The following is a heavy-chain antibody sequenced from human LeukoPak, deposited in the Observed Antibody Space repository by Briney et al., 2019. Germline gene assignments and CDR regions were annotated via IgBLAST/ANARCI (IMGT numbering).Heavy chain of an antibody. CDR1: GFTVSSNY. J-gene: IGHJ4*02. CDR3: ATEDSATQSFDY. Sequence: GGSLRLSCAASGFTVSSNYFSWVRQAPGKGLEWVSVIYSGGNTYYADSVKGRFIISRDNSKNTLYLQMNSLRAEDTAVYYCATEDSATQSFDYWGQGTLVTVSS. CDR2: IYSGGNT. D-gene: IGHD2-15*01. V-gene: IGHV3-53*01.